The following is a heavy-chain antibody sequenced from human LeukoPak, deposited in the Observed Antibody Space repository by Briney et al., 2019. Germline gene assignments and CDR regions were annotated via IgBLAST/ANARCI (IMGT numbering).Heavy chain of an antibody. J-gene: IGHJ6*02. D-gene: IGHD2-2*01. Sequence: GGSLRLSCAAFGFRFDSYSMNWVRLAPGKGLEWLSFISSGSRDIYYADSVKGRFTISRDNGKNSLYLHMNSLRDEGTAVYYCARASCYLRNCYYYGMDVWGQGTTVTVPS. CDR1: GFRFDSYS. CDR2: ISSGSRDI. CDR3: ARASCYLRNCYYYGMDV. V-gene: IGHV3-48*02.